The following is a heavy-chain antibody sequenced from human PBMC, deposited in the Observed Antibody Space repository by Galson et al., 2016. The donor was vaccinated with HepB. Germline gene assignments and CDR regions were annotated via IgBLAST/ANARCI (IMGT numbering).Heavy chain of an antibody. CDR3: AKGPGAGNFDY. Sequence: SLRLSCAASGFAFSAYVMNWVRRAPGKGLEWVSSMSGGGRSIFHADSVEGRFTISRDNSKSTVFLQMSSLTAEDTAIYYCAKGPGAGNFDYWGRGTLVTVSS. V-gene: IGHV3-23*01. CDR2: MSGGGRSI. D-gene: IGHD4/OR15-4a*01. J-gene: IGHJ4*02. CDR1: GFAFSAYV.